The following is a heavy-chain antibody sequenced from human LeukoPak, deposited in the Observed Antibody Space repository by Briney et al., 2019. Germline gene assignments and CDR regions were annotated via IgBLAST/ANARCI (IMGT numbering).Heavy chain of an antibody. CDR3: ARVGGYSYGYFFDY. D-gene: IGHD5-18*01. V-gene: IGHV3-9*01. Sequence: GGSLRLSCAASGFTFDDYAMRWVRQAPGKGLEWVSGISWNSGSIGYADSVKGRFTISRDNAKNSLYLQMSSLRSEDTAVYYCARVGGYSYGYFFDYWGQGTLVTVSS. J-gene: IGHJ4*02. CDR1: GFTFDDYA. CDR2: ISWNSGSI.